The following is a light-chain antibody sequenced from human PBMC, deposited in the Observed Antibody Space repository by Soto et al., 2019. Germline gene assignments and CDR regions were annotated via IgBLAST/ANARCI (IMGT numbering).Light chain of an antibody. CDR1: QSVNSD. J-gene: IGKJ2*01. CDR2: DAS. Sequence: EIGMTQSPATLSLPPGERATLSCRASQSVNSDLAWYQQKPGQAPRLLIYDASTRAAGVPARFTGSGSETEFTLTISSLQSEDYAVYYCQHYNNWPPYTFGQGTKLEIK. CDR3: QHYNNWPPYT. V-gene: IGKV3-15*01.